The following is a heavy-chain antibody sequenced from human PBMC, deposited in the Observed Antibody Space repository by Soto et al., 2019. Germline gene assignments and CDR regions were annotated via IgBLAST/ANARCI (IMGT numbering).Heavy chain of an antibody. CDR2: INHSGST. V-gene: IGHV4-34*01. D-gene: IGHD1-7*01. CDR3: ARDRKKTGTTDGMDV. CDR1: GGSFSGYY. Sequence: SATLSLTCAVYGGSFSGYYWSWIRQPPGKGLEWIGEINHSGSTNYNPSLKSRVTISVDTSKNQFSLKLSSVTAADTAVYYRARDRKKTGTTDGMDVWGQGTTFTVSS. J-gene: IGHJ6*02.